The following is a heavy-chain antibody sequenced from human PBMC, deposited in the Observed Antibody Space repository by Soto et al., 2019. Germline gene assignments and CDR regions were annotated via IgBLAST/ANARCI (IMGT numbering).Heavy chain of an antibody. V-gene: IGHV1-69*06. CDR2: IIPIFGTA. Sequence: SVKVSCKASGGTFSSYAISWVRQAPGQGLEWMGGIIPIFGTANYAQKFQGRVTITADKSTSTAYMELSSLRSEDTAVYYCANYNSGSYYYYGMDVWGQGTTVTSP. J-gene: IGHJ6*02. D-gene: IGHD1-26*01. CDR3: ANYNSGSYYYYGMDV. CDR1: GGTFSSYA.